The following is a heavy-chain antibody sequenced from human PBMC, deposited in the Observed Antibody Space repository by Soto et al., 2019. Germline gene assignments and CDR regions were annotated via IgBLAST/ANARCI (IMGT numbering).Heavy chain of an antibody. CDR1: GYTFTGYY. Sequence: GASVKVSCKASGYTFTGYYMHWVRQAPGQGLEWMGWINPNSGGTNYAQKFQGWVTMTRDTFISTAYMELSRLRSDDTAVYYCAVTVVPAASSYYGMDVWGQGTTVTVSS. CDR3: AVTVVPAASSYYGMDV. V-gene: IGHV1-2*04. J-gene: IGHJ6*02. CDR2: INPNSGGT. D-gene: IGHD2-2*01.